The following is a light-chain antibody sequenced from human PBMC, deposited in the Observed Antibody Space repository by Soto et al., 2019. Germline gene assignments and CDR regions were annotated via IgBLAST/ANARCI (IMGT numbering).Light chain of an antibody. CDR3: QQRSNWPLT. Sequence: EIVLTQSPGTLSLSPGERATLSCRAGQSVSSYLAWYQQKPGQAPRLLIYGASNRATGIPARFSGSGSGTDFTLTISSLEPEDFAVYYCQQRSNWPLTFGGGTKVDIK. V-gene: IGKV3-11*01. CDR1: QSVSSY. CDR2: GAS. J-gene: IGKJ4*01.